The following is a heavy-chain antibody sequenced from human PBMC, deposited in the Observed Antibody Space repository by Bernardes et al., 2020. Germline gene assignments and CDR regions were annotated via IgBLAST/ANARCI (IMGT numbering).Heavy chain of an antibody. D-gene: IGHD6-19*01. CDR1: GFIVSSNY. V-gene: IGHV3-53*01. CDR3: ALGAVAGRFDY. J-gene: IGHJ4*02. CDR2: IYSGGTT. Sequence: GSLRLSCAASGFIVSSNYMSWVRQAPGKGLEWVSIIYSGGTTYYADSVKGRFTISRDNSKNPLFLQMNSLRAEDTAVYYCALGAVAGRFDYWGQGTLVTVSS.